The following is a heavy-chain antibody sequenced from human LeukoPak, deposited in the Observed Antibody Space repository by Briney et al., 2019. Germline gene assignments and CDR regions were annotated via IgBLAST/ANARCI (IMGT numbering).Heavy chain of an antibody. D-gene: IGHD4-17*01. CDR3: ASLDYGDYDDY. CDR2: ISSSSSYI. V-gene: IGHV3-21*01. CDR1: GFTFSSYS. J-gene: IGHJ4*02. Sequence: GGSLRLSCAASGFTFSSYSMNWVRRAPGEGLEWVSSISSSSSYIYYADSVKGRFTISRDNAKNSLYLQMNSLRAEDTAVYYCASLDYGDYDDYWGQGTLVTVSS.